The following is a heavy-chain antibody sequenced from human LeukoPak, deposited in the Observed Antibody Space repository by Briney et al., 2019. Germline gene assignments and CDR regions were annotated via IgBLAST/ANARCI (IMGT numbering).Heavy chain of an antibody. Sequence: PGGSLRLSCAASGFTFRNYGMNWVRQAPGKGLEWVAVISYDGSNKYYADSVKGRFTISRDNSKNTLYLQMKSLRAEETAEYYCARGQRWLLQFPFDSWGQGTLVTVSS. CDR2: ISYDGSNK. J-gene: IGHJ4*02. CDR3: ARGQRWLLQFPFDS. D-gene: IGHD5-24*01. V-gene: IGHV3-30*03. CDR1: GFTFRNYG.